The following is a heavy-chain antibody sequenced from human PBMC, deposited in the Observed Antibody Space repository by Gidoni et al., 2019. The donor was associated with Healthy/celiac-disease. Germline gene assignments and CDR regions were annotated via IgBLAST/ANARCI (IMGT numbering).Heavy chain of an antibody. CDR2: IYYSGST. D-gene: IGHD5-12*01. J-gene: IGHJ4*02. CDR3: ARWGRDGYNSYDY. V-gene: IGHV4-39*01. Sequence: QQQLQESGAGLVKPSETLCLTCKVASGSISSSSYYWGWIRQPPGKGLEWIGSIYYSGSTYYNPSLKSRVTISVDTSKNQFSLKLSSVTAADTAVYYCARWGRDGYNSYDYWGQGTLVTVSS. CDR1: SGSISSSSYY.